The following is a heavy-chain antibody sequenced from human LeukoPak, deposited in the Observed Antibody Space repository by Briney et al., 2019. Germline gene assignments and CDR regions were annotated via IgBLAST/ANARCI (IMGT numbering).Heavy chain of an antibody. Sequence: PGGSLRLSCAASGFTFSSYNMNWVRQAPGKGLEWVSSITSGSSYIYYADSVKGRFTISRDNAKNSLFLQMNSLRAEDTAVYYCARDPYSGSYGNYYYYFMDVWGKGTTVTISS. CDR3: ARDPYSGSYGNYYYYFMDV. D-gene: IGHD1-26*01. CDR1: GFTFSSYN. CDR2: ITSGSSYI. V-gene: IGHV3-21*01. J-gene: IGHJ6*03.